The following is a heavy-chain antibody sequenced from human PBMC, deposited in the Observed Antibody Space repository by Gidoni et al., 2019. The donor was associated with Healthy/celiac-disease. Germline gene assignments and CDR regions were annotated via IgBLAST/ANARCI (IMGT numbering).Heavy chain of an antibody. CDR2: IYPGDSDT. D-gene: IGHD5-12*01. Sequence: EVQLVQSGAEGKKPGDSLKISCKGSGHSFTSYWIGWVRQMPGKGLEWIGIIYPGDSDTRYSPSFQGQVTISADKSISTAYLQWSILKASDTARYYCGRLDGDGYNPWDYWGQGTLVTVSS. J-gene: IGHJ4*02. V-gene: IGHV5-51*01. CDR1: GHSFTSYW. CDR3: GRLDGDGYNPWDY.